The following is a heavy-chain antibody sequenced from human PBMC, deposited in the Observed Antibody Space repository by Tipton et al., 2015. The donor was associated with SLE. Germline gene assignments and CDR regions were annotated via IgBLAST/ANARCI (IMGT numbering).Heavy chain of an antibody. J-gene: IGHJ3*01. CDR2: IYTSGNT. CDR1: GGSISSPSHY. CDR3: ARENVAADGALDV. V-gene: IGHV4-61*09. D-gene: IGHD6-13*01. Sequence: TLSLTCTVSGGSISSPSHYWSWVRQPAEKGLEWIGHIYTSGNTNYNPSLKSRVSMSIDTSKNQLSLRLSSVSAADTAVYYCARENVAADGALDVWGQGTMVTVSS.